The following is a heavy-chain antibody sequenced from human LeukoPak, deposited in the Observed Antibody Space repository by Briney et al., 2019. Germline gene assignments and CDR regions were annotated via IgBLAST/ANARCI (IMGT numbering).Heavy chain of an antibody. Sequence: GASVKVSCKASGCTFTVYFIHWVRQAPGQGLEWMGRINPNSGATDYAQKFQGRVTMTRDTSISTAYMELSSLKSDDTAVYYCAKVVHSGYLAGGYYYGMDVWGQGTTVTVSS. CDR2: INPNSGAT. V-gene: IGHV1-2*06. J-gene: IGHJ6*02. CDR3: AKVVHSGYLAGGYYYGMDV. D-gene: IGHD5-12*01. CDR1: GCTFTVYF.